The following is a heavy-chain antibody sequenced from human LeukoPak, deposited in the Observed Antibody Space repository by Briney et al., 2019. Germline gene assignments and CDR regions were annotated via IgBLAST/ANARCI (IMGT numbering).Heavy chain of an antibody. J-gene: IGHJ6*03. Sequence: SETLSLTCTVSGGSISSYYWSRIRQPPGKGLEWIGYIYYSGSTNYNPSLKSRVTISVDTSKNQFSLKLSPVTAADTAVYYCASGPDFYMDVWGKGTTVTVSS. CDR3: ASGPDFYMDV. CDR1: GGSISSYY. CDR2: IYYSGST. D-gene: IGHD3-3*01. V-gene: IGHV4-59*01.